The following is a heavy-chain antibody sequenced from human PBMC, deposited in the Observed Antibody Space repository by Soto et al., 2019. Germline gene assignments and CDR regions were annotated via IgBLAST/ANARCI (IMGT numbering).Heavy chain of an antibody. D-gene: IGHD2-15*01. CDR2: INHSGST. Sequence: SETLSLTCAVYGGSFSGYYWSWIRQPPGKGLEWIGEINHSGSTNYNPSLKSRVTISVDTSKNQFSLKLSSVTAADTAVYYCARVNRRGGSCYLPHYWGQGTLVTVSS. CDR3: ARVNRRGGSCYLPHY. CDR1: GGSFSGYY. J-gene: IGHJ4*02. V-gene: IGHV4-34*01.